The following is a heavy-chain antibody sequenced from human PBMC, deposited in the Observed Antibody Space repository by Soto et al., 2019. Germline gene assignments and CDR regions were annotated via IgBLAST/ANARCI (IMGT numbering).Heavy chain of an antibody. CDR1: GGSISSYY. CDR3: GGKNYDSSGYFDY. J-gene: IGHJ4*02. D-gene: IGHD3-22*01. Sequence: SLTCTVSGGSISSYYWGWIRQPPGKGLEWIGYMYYSGSTNYNPSLKSRVTISVDTSKNQFSLKLSSVTAADTAVYYCGGKNYDSSGYFDYWGQGTLVTVSS. CDR2: MYYSGST. V-gene: IGHV4-59*01.